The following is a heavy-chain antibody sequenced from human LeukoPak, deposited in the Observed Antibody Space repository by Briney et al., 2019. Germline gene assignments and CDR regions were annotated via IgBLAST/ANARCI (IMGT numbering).Heavy chain of an antibody. CDR1: GGTFSSYA. J-gene: IGHJ4*02. CDR3: VRESDGAAAGSDY. V-gene: IGHV1-69*04. D-gene: IGHD6-13*01. CDR2: IIPILGIA. Sequence: SVKVSCKASGGTFSSYAISWVRQAPGQGLEWMGRIIPILGIANYAQKFQGRVTITADKSTSTAYMELSSLRSEDTAVYYCVRESDGAAAGSDYWGQGTLVTVSS.